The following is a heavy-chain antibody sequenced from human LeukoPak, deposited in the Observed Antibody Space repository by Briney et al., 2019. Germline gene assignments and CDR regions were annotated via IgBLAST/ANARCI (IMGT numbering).Heavy chain of an antibody. CDR1: GFTFSSYG. V-gene: IGHV3-33*06. D-gene: IGHD5-18*01. Sequence: GGSLRLSCAASGFTFSSYGMHWVRQAPGKGLEWVAVIWYDGSSKYYADSVKGRFTISRDNSKNTLCLQMNSLRAEDTAVYYCAKDMDTALGYFDYWGQGTLVTVSS. J-gene: IGHJ4*02. CDR3: AKDMDTALGYFDY. CDR2: IWYDGSSK.